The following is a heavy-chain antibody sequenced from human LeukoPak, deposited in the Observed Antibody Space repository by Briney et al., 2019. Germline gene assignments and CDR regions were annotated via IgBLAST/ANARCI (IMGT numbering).Heavy chain of an antibody. CDR1: GGSISSSSYY. CDR2: IYYSGST. Sequence: SETLSLTCTVSGGSISSSSYYWSWIRQPPGKGLEWNGYIYYSGSTNYNPSLKSRVTISVDTSKNQFSLKLSSVTAADTAVYYCARGLRYQPLLVYFDYWGQGTLVTVSS. J-gene: IGHJ4*02. D-gene: IGHD2-2*01. CDR3: ARGLRYQPLLVYFDY. V-gene: IGHV4-61*01.